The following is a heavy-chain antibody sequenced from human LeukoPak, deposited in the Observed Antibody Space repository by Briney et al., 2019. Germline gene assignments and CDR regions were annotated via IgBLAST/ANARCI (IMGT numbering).Heavy chain of an antibody. D-gene: IGHD5-24*01. V-gene: IGHV4-31*03. CDR3: ASSGDGYRATYGY. Sequence: PSETLSLTCIVSGGSISSGGYYWSWIRQHPGKGLEWIGYIYYSGSTYYNPSLKSRVTISVDTSKNQFSLKLSSVTAADTAVYYCASSGDGYRATYGYWGQGTLVTVSS. J-gene: IGHJ4*02. CDR1: GGSISSGGYY. CDR2: IYYSGST.